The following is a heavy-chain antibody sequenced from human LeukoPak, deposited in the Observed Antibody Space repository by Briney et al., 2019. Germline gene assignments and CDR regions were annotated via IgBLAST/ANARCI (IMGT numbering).Heavy chain of an antibody. CDR3: AREHSSDSWDYYYYMDV. D-gene: IGHD6-19*01. Sequence: VASVKVSCKASGYTFTNFGINWVRQAPGQGLEWMGWINTNTGNPTYAQGFTGRFVFSLDTSVSTAYLQISSLKAEDTAVYYCAREHSSDSWDYYYYMDVWGKGTTVTVSS. J-gene: IGHJ6*03. V-gene: IGHV7-4-1*02. CDR2: INTNTGNP. CDR1: GYTFTNFG.